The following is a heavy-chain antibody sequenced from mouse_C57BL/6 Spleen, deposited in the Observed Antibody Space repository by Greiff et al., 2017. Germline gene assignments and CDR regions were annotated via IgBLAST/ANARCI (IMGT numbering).Heavy chain of an antibody. CDR1: GYTFTSYW. V-gene: IGHV1-69*01. Sequence: QVQLQQPGAELVMPGASVKLSCKASGYTFTSYWMHWVKQRPGQGLEWIGEIDPSDSYTNYNQKFKGKSTLTVDKSSSTAYMQLSSLTSEYSAVYYCARSGGTHYYFDYWGQGTTLTVSS. D-gene: IGHD4-1*01. CDR3: ARSGGTHYYFDY. J-gene: IGHJ2*01. CDR2: IDPSDSYT.